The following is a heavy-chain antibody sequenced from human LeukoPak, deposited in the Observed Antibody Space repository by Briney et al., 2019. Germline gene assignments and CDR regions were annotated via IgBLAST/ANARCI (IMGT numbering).Heavy chain of an antibody. Sequence: GGSLRLSCAASGFTFSTYPMHWVRQAPGEGLEWVTLISYDGSKTYYADSVKGRFTISRDNSKNTLYLQMNSLRAEDTAVYYCTRDYTAMASDYWGQGTLVSVSS. CDR3: TRDYTAMASDY. V-gene: IGHV3-30-3*01. CDR2: ISYDGSKT. J-gene: IGHJ4*02. CDR1: GFTFSTYP. D-gene: IGHD5-18*01.